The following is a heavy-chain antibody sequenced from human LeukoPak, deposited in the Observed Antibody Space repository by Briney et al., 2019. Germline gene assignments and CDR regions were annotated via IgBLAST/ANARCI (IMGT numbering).Heavy chain of an antibody. CDR1: GYTFTSYY. Sequence: ASVKVSCKASGYTFTSYYMHWVRQAPGQGLEWMGIINPSGGSTSYAQKFQGRVTMTRDTSTNTVYMELSSLRFEDTAVYFCARRVYCSSSSCYHYYYYMDVWGKGTTVTVSS. CDR2: INPSGGST. CDR3: ARRVYCSSSSCYHYYYYMDV. J-gene: IGHJ6*03. D-gene: IGHD2-2*01. V-gene: IGHV1-46*03.